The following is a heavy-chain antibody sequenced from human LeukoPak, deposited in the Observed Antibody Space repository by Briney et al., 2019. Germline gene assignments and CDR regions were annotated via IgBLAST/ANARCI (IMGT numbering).Heavy chain of an antibody. J-gene: IGHJ6*02. CDR3: AKTPSSDSSGYWADYYYGMDV. Sequence: PGGSLRLSCAASGFTFRSYAMSWVRQAPGKGLEWVSAISGSGGSTYYADSVKGRFTISRDNSKNTLYLQMNSLRAEDTAVYYCAKTPSSDSSGYWADYYYGMDVWGQGTTVTVSS. CDR1: GFTFRSYA. V-gene: IGHV3-23*01. D-gene: IGHD3-22*01. CDR2: ISGSGGST.